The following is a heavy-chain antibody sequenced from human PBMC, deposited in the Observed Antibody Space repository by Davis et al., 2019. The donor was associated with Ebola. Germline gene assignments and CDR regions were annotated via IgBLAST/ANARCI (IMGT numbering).Heavy chain of an antibody. V-gene: IGHV5-51*01. CDR2: IYPGDSDT. CDR3: ARASRDGYMRQDY. J-gene: IGHJ4*02. D-gene: IGHD5-24*01. CDR1: GYSFTSYW. Sequence: PGGSLRLSCKGSGYSFTSYWIGWVRQMPGKGLEWMGIIYPGDSDTRYSPSFQGQVTISADKSISTAYLQWSSLKASDTAMYYCARASRDGYMRQDYWGQGTLVTVSS.